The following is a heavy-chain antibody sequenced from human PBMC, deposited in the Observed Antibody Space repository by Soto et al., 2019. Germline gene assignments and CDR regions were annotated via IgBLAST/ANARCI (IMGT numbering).Heavy chain of an antibody. CDR1: GFPFSTFS. Sequence: EKRLVESGGGLVKPGGSLRLSCAASGFPFSTFSMNWVRQAPGKGLEWVSSITLGSSYINYADSVKGRFAISRDDAQKSLYLQMNNLRAEDSAAYYCARLMSCAGCTCFSDYYYYGMEVWGQGTTVTVSS. J-gene: IGHJ6*02. CDR3: ARLMSCAGCTCFSDYYYYGMEV. V-gene: IGHV3-21*04. D-gene: IGHD2-15*01. CDR2: ITLGSSYI.